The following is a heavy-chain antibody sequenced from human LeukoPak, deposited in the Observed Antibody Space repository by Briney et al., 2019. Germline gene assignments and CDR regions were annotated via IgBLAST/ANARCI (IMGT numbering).Heavy chain of an antibody. CDR1: GYTFTSYA. Sequence: ASVKVSCKASGYTFTSYAMNWVRQAPGQGLEWMGWINTNTGNPTYAQGFTGRFVFSLDTSVSTAYLQISSLKAEDTAVYYCARTEIQDYGEEGAFDIWGQGTMVTVSS. CDR3: ARTEIQDYGEEGAFDI. CDR2: INTNTGNP. V-gene: IGHV7-4-1*02. J-gene: IGHJ3*02. D-gene: IGHD4-17*01.